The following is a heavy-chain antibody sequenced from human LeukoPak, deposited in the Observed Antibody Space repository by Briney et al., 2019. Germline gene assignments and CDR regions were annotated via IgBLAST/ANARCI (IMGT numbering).Heavy chain of an antibody. CDR2: IKLDGSEK. V-gene: IGHV3-7*03. D-gene: IGHD3-3*01. J-gene: IGHJ4*02. CDR1: GFTFGKYW. Sequence: GGSLRLSCVASGFTFGKYWMSWVRQAPGKGLEWVANIKLDGSEKNYVDSVKGRFTISRDDTKNSLYLQMNSLRAEDTAVFYCARDQYDTWSRRGNFDSWGQGTLVIVSS. CDR3: ARDQYDTWSRRGNFDS.